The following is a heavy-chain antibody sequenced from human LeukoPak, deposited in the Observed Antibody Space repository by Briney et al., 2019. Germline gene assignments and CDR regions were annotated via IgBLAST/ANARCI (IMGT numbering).Heavy chain of an antibody. CDR2: IYYSGST. CDR3: ARGGIAAADLDY. J-gene: IGHJ4*02. V-gene: IGHV4-59*01. CDR1: GGSISSYY. D-gene: IGHD6-13*01. Sequence: PSETLSLTCTVSGGSISSYYWSWIRQPPGKGLEWIGYIYYSGSTNYNPSLKSRVTISVDTSKNQFSLKLSSVTAADTAVYYCARGGIAAADLDYWGQGTLVTASS.